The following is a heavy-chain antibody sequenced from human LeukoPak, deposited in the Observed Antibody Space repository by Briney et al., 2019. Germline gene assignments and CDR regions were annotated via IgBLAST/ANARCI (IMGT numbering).Heavy chain of an antibody. CDR3: ARVRAVAGIRYWYFDL. Sequence: GGSLRLSCAASGFTVSSNYVSWVRQAPGKGLEWVSVIYSGGSTYYADSVKGRFTISRDNSKNTLYLQMNSLRAEDTAVYYCARVRAVAGIRYWYFDLWSRGTLVTVSS. CDR2: IYSGGST. CDR1: GFTVSSNY. V-gene: IGHV3-53*01. J-gene: IGHJ2*01. D-gene: IGHD6-19*01.